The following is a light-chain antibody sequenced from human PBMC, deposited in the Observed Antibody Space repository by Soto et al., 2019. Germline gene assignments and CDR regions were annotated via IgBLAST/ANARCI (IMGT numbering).Light chain of an antibody. CDR3: QQRYGWPPIT. CDR1: QSVHNY. J-gene: IGKJ5*01. Sequence: EIVLTQSPATLSLSPGERATLSCRASQSVHNYLAWFQQKPGQAPRLLIYGASTRDPGIPGRFSGRGSGTDFTITMSGLEPEDYDVDYCQQRYGWPPITFGQGSRLEIK. CDR2: GAS. V-gene: IGKV3-11*01.